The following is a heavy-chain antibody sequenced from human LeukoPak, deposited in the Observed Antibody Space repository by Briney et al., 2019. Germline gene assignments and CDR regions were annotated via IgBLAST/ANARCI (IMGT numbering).Heavy chain of an antibody. V-gene: IGHV4-59*11. J-gene: IGHJ4*02. Sequence: PSETLSLTCTVSGGSISNHYWSWIRQTPGKGLEWIGYIHYTGTTNYNPTLKSRVTISVDMPKNQFSLNIDSVTAADTAVYYCARGGWSLDFWGQGTLVTVSS. CDR2: IHYTGTT. D-gene: IGHD6-19*01. CDR1: GGSISNHY. CDR3: ARGGWSLDF.